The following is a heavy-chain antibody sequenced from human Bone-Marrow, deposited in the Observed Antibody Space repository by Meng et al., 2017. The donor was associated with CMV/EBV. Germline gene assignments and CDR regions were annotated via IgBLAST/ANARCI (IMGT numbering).Heavy chain of an antibody. J-gene: IGHJ6*02. CDR1: GYTFSSYG. D-gene: IGHD6-19*01. CDR2: ISGSGGST. Sequence: SCKASGYTFSSYGMNWVRQAPGKGLEWVSAISGSGGSTFYAGSVKGRFTISRDNSNNTLYLQMNSLRAEDTAVYYCAKGPNSGWAYYYYEMDVWGQGTTVTVSS. CDR3: AKGPNSGWAYYYYEMDV. V-gene: IGHV3-23*01.